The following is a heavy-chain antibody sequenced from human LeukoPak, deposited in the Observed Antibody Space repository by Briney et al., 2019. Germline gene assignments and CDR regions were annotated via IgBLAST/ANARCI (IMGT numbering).Heavy chain of an antibody. CDR3: GTVRGPDSSRWYSDY. CDR1: GFRFSNYG. Sequence: PGGCLRLSCAASGFRFSNYGMHWVRQAPGKGLEWVALILFVGSDKYYADSVKGRFTISRDNYKNTLYLRMNSLRAEDTAVYYCGTVRGPDSSRWYSDYWGQGTLVTVTA. J-gene: IGHJ4*02. V-gene: IGHV3-33*01. CDR2: ILFVGSDK. D-gene: IGHD6-13*01.